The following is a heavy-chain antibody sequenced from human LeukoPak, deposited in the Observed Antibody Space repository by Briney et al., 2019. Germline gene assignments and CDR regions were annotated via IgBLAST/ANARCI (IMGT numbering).Heavy chain of an antibody. V-gene: IGHV3-23*01. D-gene: IGHD4/OR15-4a*01. J-gene: IGHJ4*02. CDR3: AKAGLVRGGALDS. CDR2: ISGSGGST. CDR1: GFTFSNYA. Sequence: GGSLRLSCAASGFTFSNYAMSWVRQAPGKGLEWVSAISGSGGSTYYADSVKGRFTISRDNSKNTLYLQMNSLRAEDTAVYYCAKAGLVRGGALDSWGQGTLVTVSS.